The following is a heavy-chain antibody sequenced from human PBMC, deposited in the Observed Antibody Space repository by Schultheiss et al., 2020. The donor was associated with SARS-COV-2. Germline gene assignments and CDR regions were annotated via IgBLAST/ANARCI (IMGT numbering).Heavy chain of an antibody. V-gene: IGHV3-23*01. CDR3: ARGPLGYCSSTSCSADF. CDR1: GFTFSSYV. Sequence: GGSLRLSCAASGFTFSSYVMSWVRQAPGKGLKWVSAISGSGGSAYFADSVKGRFTISRDNSKNTLYLQMNSLRAEDTAVYYCARGPLGYCSSTSCSADFWGQGTLVTVSS. D-gene: IGHD2-2*01. J-gene: IGHJ4*02. CDR2: ISGSGGSA.